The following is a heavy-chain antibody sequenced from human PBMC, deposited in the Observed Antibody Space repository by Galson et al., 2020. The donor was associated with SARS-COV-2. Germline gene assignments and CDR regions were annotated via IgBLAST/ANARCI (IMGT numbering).Heavy chain of an antibody. J-gene: IGHJ4*02. V-gene: IGHV2-5*02. CDR2: IYWDDDK. Sequence: KMSGHTLVKPPQTLTLTCTFSGFSLSTSGVGVGWIRQPPGKALEWLALIYWDDDKRYSPSLKSRLTITKDTSKNQVVLTMTNMDPVDTATYYCAHRRGFTSLYYFDYWGQGTLVTVSA. CDR3: AHRRGFTSLYYFDY. CDR1: GFSLSTSGVG.